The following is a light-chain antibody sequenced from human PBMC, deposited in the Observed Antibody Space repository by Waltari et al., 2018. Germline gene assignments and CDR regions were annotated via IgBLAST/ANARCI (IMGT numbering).Light chain of an antibody. J-gene: IGLJ1*01. Sequence: QSALTQPPSASGSPGQSVTISCTGTSGDVGAYDFVSWYQQNPGKAPKLIIYEVNKRPSGVPDRFSGSKSGNTASLTVSGLQADDEADYYCSSYAGSNNFVFGPGTEVTV. CDR1: SGDVGAYDF. CDR3: SSYAGSNNFV. V-gene: IGLV2-8*01. CDR2: EVN.